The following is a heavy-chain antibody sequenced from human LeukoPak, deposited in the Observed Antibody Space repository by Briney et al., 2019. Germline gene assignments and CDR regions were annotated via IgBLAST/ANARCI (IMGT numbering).Heavy chain of an antibody. V-gene: IGHV3-53*01. CDR3: ARDGADNSGYYFGSL. D-gene: IGHD3-22*01. Sequence: GGSLRLSCAASGFIVRSSYMSWVRQAPGKGLEWVSVIYSGGSPDYADSAKGRFTISTDNSKNTLCLQMNSLRVEDTAVYYCARDGADNSGYYFGSLWGQGTVVTVSS. J-gene: IGHJ3*01. CDR1: GFIVRSSY. CDR2: IYSGGSP.